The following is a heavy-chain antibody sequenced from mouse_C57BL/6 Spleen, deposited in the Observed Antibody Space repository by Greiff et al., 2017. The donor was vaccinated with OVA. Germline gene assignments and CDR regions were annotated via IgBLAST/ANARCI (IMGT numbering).Heavy chain of an antibody. V-gene: IGHV1-53*01. CDR1: GYTFTSYW. D-gene: IGHD3-2*02. CDR2: INPSNGGT. J-gene: IGHJ3*01. CDR3: ARPDSSGPLACFAY. Sequence: VQLQQSGTELVKPGASVKLSCKASGYTFTSYWMHWVKQRPGQGLEWIGNINPSNGGTNYNEKFKSKATLTVDKSSSTAYMQLSSLTSEDSAVYYCARPDSSGPLACFAYWGQGTLVTVSA.